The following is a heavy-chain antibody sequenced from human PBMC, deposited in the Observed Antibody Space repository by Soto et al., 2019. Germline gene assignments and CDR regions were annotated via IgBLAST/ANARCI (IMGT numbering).Heavy chain of an antibody. CDR1: GGSISSGGYY. V-gene: IGHV4-31*03. J-gene: IGHJ6*02. D-gene: IGHD2-15*01. CDR3: ARSTVVAYYYGMVV. Sequence: SETLSLTCTVSGGSISSGGYYWSWIRQHPGKGLEWIGYIYYSGSTYYNPSLKSRVTISVDTSKNQFSLKLSSVTAADTAVYYCARSTVVAYYYGMVVWGQGTTVTVSS. CDR2: IYYSGST.